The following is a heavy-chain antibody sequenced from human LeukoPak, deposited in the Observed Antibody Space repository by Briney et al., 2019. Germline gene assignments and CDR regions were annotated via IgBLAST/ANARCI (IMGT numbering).Heavy chain of an antibody. CDR2: IKPDGSEI. V-gene: IGHV3-7*01. J-gene: IGHJ4*02. Sequence: GGSLRLSCAASGFIFSSYWMTWVRQAPGKGLEWVANIKPDGSEIYSVVSVKGRFTISRDNAKSSLYLQMNSLRAEDTAVYYCALSTVAAAGDDWGQGTLVTVSS. CDR1: GFIFSSYW. D-gene: IGHD2-2*01. CDR3: ALSTVAAAGDD.